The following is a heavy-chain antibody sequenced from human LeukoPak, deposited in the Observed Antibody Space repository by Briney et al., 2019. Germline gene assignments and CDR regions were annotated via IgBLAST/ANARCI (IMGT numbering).Heavy chain of an antibody. V-gene: IGHV3-64*01. J-gene: IGHJ4*02. CDR1: GFTFSSYG. CDR2: ISNNGGST. Sequence: GRSLRLSCAASGFTFSSYGMHWVRHAPAKGLEYVLAISNNGGSTYYAKSVKVRFTISRDNSKNTLYLQMGSLRAEDMAVYYCARTSIAAREADYWGQGTLVTVSS. D-gene: IGHD6-6*01. CDR3: ARTSIAAREADY.